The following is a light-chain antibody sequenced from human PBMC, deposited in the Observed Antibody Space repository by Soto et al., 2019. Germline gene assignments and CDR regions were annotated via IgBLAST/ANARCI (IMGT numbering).Light chain of an antibody. CDR2: LAS. Sequence: DVHMTHAPSFLSVYVRYRVTITCRASQSIGTYLYWYQQKPGEAPKLLIYLASNLHSGVPSRFSGSGSGTDFTLNISSLQPEDFATYYCQQSYSTPLTFGGGTKVDIK. J-gene: IGKJ4*01. CDR1: QSIGTY. CDR3: QQSYSTPLT. V-gene: IGKV1-39*01.